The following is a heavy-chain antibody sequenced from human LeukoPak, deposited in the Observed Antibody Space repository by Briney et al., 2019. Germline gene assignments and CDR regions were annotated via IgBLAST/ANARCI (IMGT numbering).Heavy chain of an antibody. V-gene: IGHV3-64*04. Sequence: GGSLRLSCSASGFIFSPYAMHWVRQAPGKGLEYVSSISSEGKTTYYADSAKGRFTISRDNSKNTLFLQMDSLRVEDTAIYYCAKDLRNGDAYGFLDSWGQGTLVTVSS. J-gene: IGHJ4*02. D-gene: IGHD2-21*02. CDR3: AKDLRNGDAYGFLDS. CDR1: GFIFSPYA. CDR2: ISSEGKTT.